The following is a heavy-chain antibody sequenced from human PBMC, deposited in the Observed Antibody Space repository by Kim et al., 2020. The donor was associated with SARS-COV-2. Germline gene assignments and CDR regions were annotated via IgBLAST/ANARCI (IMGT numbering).Heavy chain of an antibody. Sequence: DGGRTTHATSVRGRFTISRDNAKNTVFLEMSSLRAEDTAVYYCMRDYDFWGQRTLVTVSS. J-gene: IGHJ4*02. CDR2: DGGRT. CDR3: MRDYDF. V-gene: IGHV3-74*03.